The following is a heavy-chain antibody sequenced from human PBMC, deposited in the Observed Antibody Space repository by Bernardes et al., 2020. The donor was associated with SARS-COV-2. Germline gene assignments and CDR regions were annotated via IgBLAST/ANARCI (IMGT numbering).Heavy chain of an antibody. CDR2: IWYDGSNK. V-gene: IGHV3-33*01. J-gene: IGHJ4*02. D-gene: IGHD1-26*01. CDR3: ATEIVGANPFDY. Sequence: GGSLRLSRAASGFTFSSYGMHWVRQAPGKGLEWVAVIWYDGSNKYYADSVKGRFTISRDNSKNTLYLQMNSLRAEDTAVYYCATEIVGANPFDYWGQGTLVTVSS. CDR1: GFTFSSYG.